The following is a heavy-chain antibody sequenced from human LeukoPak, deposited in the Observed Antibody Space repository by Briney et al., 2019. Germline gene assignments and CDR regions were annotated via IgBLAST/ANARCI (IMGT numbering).Heavy chain of an antibody. D-gene: IGHD4-17*01. V-gene: IGHV4-59*08. Sequence: PSETLSLTCTVSGGSIKSYFWSWIRQSPGKGLEWIGYISYRGNTNYNPSLKSRVIISIDTSKNQFSLKLSSVTAADTAVYYCARHLYGDYVSDSWGQGNLVTVSS. J-gene: IGHJ4*02. CDR1: GGSIKSYF. CDR2: ISYRGNT. CDR3: ARHLYGDYVSDS.